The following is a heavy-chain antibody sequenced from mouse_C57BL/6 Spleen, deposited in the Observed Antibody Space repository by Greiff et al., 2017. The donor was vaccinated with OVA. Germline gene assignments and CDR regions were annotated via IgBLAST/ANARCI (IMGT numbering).Heavy chain of an antibody. V-gene: IGHV1-69*01. Sequence: QVQLQQSGAELVMPGASVKLSCKASGYTFTSYWMHWVKQRPGQGLEWIGEIDPSDSYTNYNQKFKGKSTLTVDKSSSTAYMQLSSLTSEDSAVYYCASSYDYEAWFAYWGQGTLVTVSA. CDR3: ASSYDYEAWFAY. J-gene: IGHJ3*01. D-gene: IGHD2-4*01. CDR2: IDPSDSYT. CDR1: GYTFTSYW.